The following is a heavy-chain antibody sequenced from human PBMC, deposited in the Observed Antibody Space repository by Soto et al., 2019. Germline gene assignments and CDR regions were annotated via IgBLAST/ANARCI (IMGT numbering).Heavy chain of an antibody. CDR1: GFTLSNAW. Sequence: GGSLRLSCAASGFTLSNAWVGWVRQAPGKGLEWVSIISGSGGSTYYADSVKGQFTISRDNSKNTLYLQMNSLRAEDTAVYYCATSLYSSAWYRGMDVWGQGTTVTVSS. V-gene: IGHV3-23*01. D-gene: IGHD6-19*01. CDR2: ISGSGGST. J-gene: IGHJ6*02. CDR3: ATSLYSSAWYRGMDV.